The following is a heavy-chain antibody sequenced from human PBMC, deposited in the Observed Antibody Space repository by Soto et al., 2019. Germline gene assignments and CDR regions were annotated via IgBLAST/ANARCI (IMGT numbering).Heavy chain of an antibody. J-gene: IGHJ4*02. CDR3: ATAAPGRHSPRRSFDF. V-gene: IGHV3-7*01. CDR2: IDQNGSER. D-gene: IGHD6-13*01. Sequence: EVQLVESGGDSVQPGGSLRLSCGASGFTLSTYWMNWVRQAPGKGLEWVANIDQNGSERNYVDSVKGRFTISRDNARNSLFLHMNSLRAEDTAVYYCATAAPGRHSPRRSFDFWGKGTLVTVSS. CDR1: GFTLSTYW.